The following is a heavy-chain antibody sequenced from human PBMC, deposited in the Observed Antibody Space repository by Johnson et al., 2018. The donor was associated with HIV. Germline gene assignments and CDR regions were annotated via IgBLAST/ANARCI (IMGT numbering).Heavy chain of an antibody. CDR2: IWFDGSNK. J-gene: IGHJ3*02. CDR3: ARVRRIAGAGRRDAFDI. Sequence: QVQLVESGGGVVQPGRSLRLSCAASGFTFSSYGMHWVRQAPGKGLEWVAVIWFDGSNKYYADSVKGRFTISRDNSENTLYLQMDSLRAEDTAVYYCARVRRIAGAGRRDAFDIWGQGTMVTVSS. D-gene: IGHD6-19*01. V-gene: IGHV3-33*01. CDR1: GFTFSSYG.